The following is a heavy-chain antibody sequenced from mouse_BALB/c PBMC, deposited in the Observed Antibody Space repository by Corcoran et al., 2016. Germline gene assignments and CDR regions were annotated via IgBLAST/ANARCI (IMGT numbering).Heavy chain of an antibody. D-gene: IGHD2-3*01. V-gene: IGHV1S136*01. CDR3: ARSGWLLPYWYFDV. CDR1: GYTFTSYV. CDR2: INPYNDGT. J-gene: IGHJ1*01. Sequence: EVQLQQSGPELVKPGASVKMSCKASGYTFTSYVMHWVKQKPGQGLEWIGYINPYNDGTKYNEKFKGKATLTSDKSSSTAYMELSSLTSEDSAVYDCARSGWLLPYWYFDVWGAGTTVTVSS.